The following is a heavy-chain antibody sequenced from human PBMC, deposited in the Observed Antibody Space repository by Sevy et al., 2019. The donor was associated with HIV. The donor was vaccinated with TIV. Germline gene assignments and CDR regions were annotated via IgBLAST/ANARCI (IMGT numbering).Heavy chain of an antibody. CDR2: ISYDGSNK. J-gene: IGHJ3*02. D-gene: IGHD2-21*02. CDR3: ARLIAVVTSDAFDI. V-gene: IGHV3-30-3*01. Sequence: GGSLRLSCAASGFTFSSYAMHWVRQAPGKGLEWVAVISYDGSNKYYADSVKGRFTISRDNSKNTLYLQMNSLRAEDTAVYYCARLIAVVTSDAFDIWGQGTMVTVSS. CDR1: GFTFSSYA.